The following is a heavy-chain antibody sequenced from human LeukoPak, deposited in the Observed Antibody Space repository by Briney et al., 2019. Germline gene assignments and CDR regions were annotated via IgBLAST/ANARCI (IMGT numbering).Heavy chain of an antibody. CDR1: GFIFSRHQ. J-gene: IGHJ6*02. V-gene: IGHV3-48*03. CDR2: ISSSASTI. Sequence: GGSLRLSCAASGFIFSRHQMDWVRQAPGKGLEWVSYISSSASTIYYADSVKGRFTISRDNAKNSLYLQMNSLRDEDTAVYYCARDQRSGIAAYGMDVWGQGTTVIVSS. D-gene: IGHD6-13*01. CDR3: ARDQRSGIAAYGMDV.